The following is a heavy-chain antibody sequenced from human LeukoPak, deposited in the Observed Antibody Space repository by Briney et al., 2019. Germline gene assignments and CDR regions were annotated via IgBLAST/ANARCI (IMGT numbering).Heavy chain of an antibody. J-gene: IGHJ4*02. Sequence: PGGSVRLSCAASGFTFRNYVISWVRQAPGKGLVWVSRINGDGGGTTYADSVKGRFTISRDDAKNTLYLQMNSLRAEDTAVYYCARGFGSRVDYWGQGTLVTVSS. CDR1: GFTFRNYV. CDR3: ARGFGSRVDY. D-gene: IGHD3-3*01. CDR2: INGDGGGT. V-gene: IGHV3-74*01.